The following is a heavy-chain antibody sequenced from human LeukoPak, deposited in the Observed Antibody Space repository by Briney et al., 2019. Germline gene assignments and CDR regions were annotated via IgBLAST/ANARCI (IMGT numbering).Heavy chain of an antibody. Sequence: PSETLSLTCTVSGGSISSGGYYWSWIRQHPGKGLEWIGYIYYSGSTYYNPSLKSRVTISVDTSKNQFSLKLSSVTAADTAVYYRARDRCIGDYYDSSGYPLTSRCGMDVWGQGTTVTVSS. D-gene: IGHD3-22*01. V-gene: IGHV4-31*03. CDR1: GGSISSGGYY. CDR2: IYYSGST. J-gene: IGHJ6*02. CDR3: ARDRCIGDYYDSSGYPLTSRCGMDV.